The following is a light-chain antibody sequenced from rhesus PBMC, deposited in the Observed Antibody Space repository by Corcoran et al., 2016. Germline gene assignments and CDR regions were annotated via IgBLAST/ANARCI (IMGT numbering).Light chain of an antibody. J-gene: IGKJ1*01. Sequence: DIQMTQSPSSLSASVGDTVTITCRASQSISSWFAWYQQKPGKAPKLLIYKASSLQSGVPSRFSGTGSGTDFSLTVRSLQPEDFATSYCLQYSSSTRTFGQGTKVEIK. CDR2: KAS. CDR3: LQYSSSTRT. V-gene: IGKV1-22*01. CDR1: QSISSW.